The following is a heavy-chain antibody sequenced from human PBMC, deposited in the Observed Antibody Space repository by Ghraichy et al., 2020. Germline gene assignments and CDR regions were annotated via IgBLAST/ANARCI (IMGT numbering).Heavy chain of an antibody. D-gene: IGHD2-2*01. CDR1: GGSFSGYY. J-gene: IGHJ6*02. Sequence: SETLSLTCAVYGGSFSGYYWSWIRQPPGKGLEWIGEINHSGSTNYNPSLKSRVTISVDTSKNQFSLKLSSVTAADTAVYYCARAHPRYCSSTSCYGPNYYYCGMDVWGQGTTVTVSS. CDR2: INHSGST. V-gene: IGHV4-34*01. CDR3: ARAHPRYCSSTSCYGPNYYYCGMDV.